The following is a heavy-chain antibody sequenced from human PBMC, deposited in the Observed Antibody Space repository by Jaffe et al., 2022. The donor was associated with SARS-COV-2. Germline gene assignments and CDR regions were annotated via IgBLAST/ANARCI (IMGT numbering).Heavy chain of an antibody. J-gene: IGHJ6*02. CDR3: ARGDYPYYGMDV. Sequence: EVQLVESGGGLVQPGGSLRLSCAASGFTFSSYEMNWVRQAPGKGLEWVSYISSSGSTIYYADSVKGRFTISRDNAKNSLYLQMNSLRAEDTAVYYCARGDYPYYGMDVWGQGTTVTVSS. CDR1: GFTFSSYE. V-gene: IGHV3-48*03. CDR2: ISSSGSTI.